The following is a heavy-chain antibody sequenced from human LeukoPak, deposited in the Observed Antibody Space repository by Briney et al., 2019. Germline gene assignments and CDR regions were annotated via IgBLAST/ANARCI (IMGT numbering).Heavy chain of an antibody. Sequence: GGSLRLSCAASGFTFSSYSMSWVRQAPGKGLEWVANVNQDESQKYYVDSVKGRFTISKDNAKNSLNLQMNSLRAEDTGVYYCARANYDIRGQGTLVTVSS. D-gene: IGHD3-9*01. V-gene: IGHV3-7*01. CDR3: ARANYDI. J-gene: IGHJ4*02. CDR2: VNQDESQK. CDR1: GFTFSSYS.